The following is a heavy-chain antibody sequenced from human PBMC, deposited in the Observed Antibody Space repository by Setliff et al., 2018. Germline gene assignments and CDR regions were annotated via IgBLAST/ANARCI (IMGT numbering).Heavy chain of an antibody. V-gene: IGHV1-69-2*01. Sequence: GASVKVSCKASGHSFSDFYMHWVRQVPGEGLEALGRIDPRDDFTVYAERFKDRLTITADTSTDTSYMEMSSLRFEDTAVYYCAIDYGPTGTPYHWGQGTPVTVSS. J-gene: IGHJ4*02. CDR1: GHSFSDFY. D-gene: IGHD1-1*01. CDR3: AIDYGPTGTPYH. CDR2: IDPRDDFT.